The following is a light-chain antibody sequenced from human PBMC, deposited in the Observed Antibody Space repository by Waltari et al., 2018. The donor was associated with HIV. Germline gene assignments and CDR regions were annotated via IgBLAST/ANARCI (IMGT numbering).Light chain of an antibody. CDR3: QSYDSSLTTTV. CDR1: KSNIGAGSE. CDR2: GNN. V-gene: IGLV1-40*01. J-gene: IGLJ2*01. Sequence: QSVLTQPPSVSGDPGQRVTISCTGSKSNIGAGSEVHWYQQVPGTAPKLLIYGNNIRASGVPDRFSGSKSGTSASLAISGLQAEDEAEYHCQSYDSSLTTTVFGGGTKLTVL.